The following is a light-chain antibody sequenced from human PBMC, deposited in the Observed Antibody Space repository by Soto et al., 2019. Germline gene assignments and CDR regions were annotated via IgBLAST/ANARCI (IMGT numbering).Light chain of an antibody. CDR1: QSVNNY. CDR3: QQRSNWPWLT. J-gene: IGKJ4*01. Sequence: EIVLTQSPATQSLSPGERATLSCRASQSVNNYLAWYQQKPGQAPRLLIYDVFNRTTGIPARFSGSGSGTDFTLTISSLEPEDFAVYYCQQRSNWPWLTFGGGTRVEIK. V-gene: IGKV3-11*01. CDR2: DVF.